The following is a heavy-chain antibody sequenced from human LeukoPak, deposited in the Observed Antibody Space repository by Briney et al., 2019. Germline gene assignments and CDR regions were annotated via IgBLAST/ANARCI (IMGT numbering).Heavy chain of an antibody. CDR1: GFTFSSYW. CDR3: ARDLCYSGYYYYYGMDV. Sequence: GGSLRLSCAASGFTFSSYWMSWVRQAPGKGLEWVANIKQDGSEKYYVDSVKGRFSISRDNARNSLYLQMNSLRAEDTAVYYCARDLCYSGYYYYYGMDVWGQGTTVTVSS. CDR2: IKQDGSEK. J-gene: IGHJ6*02. V-gene: IGHV3-7*01. D-gene: IGHD2-15*01.